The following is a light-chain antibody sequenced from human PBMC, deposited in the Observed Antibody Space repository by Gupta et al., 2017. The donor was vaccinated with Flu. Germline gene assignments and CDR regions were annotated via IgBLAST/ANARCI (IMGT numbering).Light chain of an antibody. CDR2: AAS. Sequence: DIQMTQPPSSLSASVGDRVTITCRASQSISNYLNWYQHKPGEAPKVLIYAASSLQSGVPSRFSGSGSGTDFTLSISSLQPEDFATYYCEQGGTFGQGTKLEIK. CDR3: EQGGT. J-gene: IGKJ2*02. CDR1: QSISNY. V-gene: IGKV1-39*01.